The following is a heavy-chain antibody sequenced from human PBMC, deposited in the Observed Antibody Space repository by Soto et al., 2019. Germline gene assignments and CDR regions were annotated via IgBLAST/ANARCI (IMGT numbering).Heavy chain of an antibody. CDR2: IIPIFGTA. D-gene: IGHD2-15*01. CDR1: GGTFSSYA. J-gene: IGHJ6*02. CDR3: ARASVIGGLRGGVLHYQDYYYGMDV. V-gene: IGHV1-69*13. Sequence: ASVKVSCKASGGTFSSYAISWVRQAPGQGLEWMGGIIPIFGTANYAQKFQGRVTITADESTSTAYMELSSLRSEDTAVYYCARASVIGGLRGGVLHYQDYYYGMDVCGQGTTVTVSS.